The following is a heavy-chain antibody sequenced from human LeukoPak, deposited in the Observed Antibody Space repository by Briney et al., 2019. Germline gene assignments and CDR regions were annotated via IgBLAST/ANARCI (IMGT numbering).Heavy chain of an antibody. Sequence: PGGSLRLSCAASGFTVSSNYMSWVRQAPGKGLEWVSVIYSGGSTYYADSVKGRFTISRHNSKNTLYLQMNSLRAEDTAVYYCARDGSGSYYSGGFDYWGQGTLVTVSS. CDR3: ARDGSGSYYSGGFDY. CDR1: GFTVSSNY. J-gene: IGHJ4*02. V-gene: IGHV3-53*01. CDR2: IYSGGST. D-gene: IGHD3-10*01.